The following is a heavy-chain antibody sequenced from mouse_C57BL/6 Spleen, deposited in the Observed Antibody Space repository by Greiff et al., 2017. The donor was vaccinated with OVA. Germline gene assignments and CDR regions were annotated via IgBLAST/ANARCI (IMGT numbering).Heavy chain of an antibody. CDR2: IYPGDGDT. J-gene: IGHJ1*03. V-gene: IGHV1-82*01. Sequence: QVQLQQSGPELVKPGASVKISCKASGYAFSSSWMNWVKQRPGKGLEWIGRIYPGDGDTNYNGKFKGKATLTADKSSSTAYMQLSSLTSEDSAVYLCARDWDWYFDVWGTGTTVTVSS. D-gene: IGHD4-1*01. CDR3: ARDWDWYFDV. CDR1: GYAFSSSW.